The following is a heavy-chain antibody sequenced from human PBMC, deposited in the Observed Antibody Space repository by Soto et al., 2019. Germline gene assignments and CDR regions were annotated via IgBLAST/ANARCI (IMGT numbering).Heavy chain of an antibody. Sequence: GGSLRLSCAACGFTFSSYAMHWVRQAPGKGLEYVSVINSNGGSTYYANSVKGRFTISRDNSKNTLYLQMNSLRAEDTAVYYSAKLPMIVVVSGALTDYWGQGTLVTVSS. CDR2: INSNGGST. CDR1: GFTFSSYA. J-gene: IGHJ4*02. V-gene: IGHV3-64*01. D-gene: IGHD3-22*01. CDR3: AKLPMIVVVSGALTDY.